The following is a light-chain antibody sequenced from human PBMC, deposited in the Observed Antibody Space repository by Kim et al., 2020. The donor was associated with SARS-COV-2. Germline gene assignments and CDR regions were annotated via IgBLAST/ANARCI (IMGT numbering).Light chain of an antibody. CDR1: QDISNY. V-gene: IGKV1-33*01. CDR2: DAS. J-gene: IGKJ2*01. CDR3: QQYDNLPPYT. Sequence: DIQMTQSPSSLSASVGDRVTITCQASQDISNYLNWYQQKPGKAPKHLIYDASNLETGVPSRFSGSGSGTDFTFTISSLQPEDIATYYCQQYDNLPPYTFGQGTKLEI.